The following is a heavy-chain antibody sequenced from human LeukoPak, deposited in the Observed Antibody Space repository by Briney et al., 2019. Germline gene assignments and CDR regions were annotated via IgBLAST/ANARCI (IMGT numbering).Heavy chain of an antibody. CDR3: ARDRGFGQADV. V-gene: IGHV3-7*01. Sequence: GGAPTLSCAAPGFTLCGYLMSWVPPAPGKGLEWVANIKQDGGEKYYVDSVKGRFTISRDNAKNSLYLQMNSLRAEDTAVYYCARDRGFGQADVWGKGTTVTVSS. CDR1: GFTLCGYL. CDR2: IKQDGGEK. J-gene: IGHJ6*04. D-gene: IGHD3-10*01.